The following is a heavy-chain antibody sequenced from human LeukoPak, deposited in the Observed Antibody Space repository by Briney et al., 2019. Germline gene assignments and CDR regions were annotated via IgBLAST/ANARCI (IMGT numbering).Heavy chain of an antibody. D-gene: IGHD3-10*01. V-gene: IGHV3-7*03. CDR1: AFIFSGHW. CDR2: IKEDGSER. Sequence: GGSLRLSCEGSAFIFSGHWMNWVRQTPGKGLEWVASIKEDGSERQYVDSVKGRFSISRDNTKGSLFLQLNSLRAEDTAVYYCAKASLRGSGMGVYFDYWGQGTLVTVSS. J-gene: IGHJ4*02. CDR3: AKASLRGSGMGVYFDY.